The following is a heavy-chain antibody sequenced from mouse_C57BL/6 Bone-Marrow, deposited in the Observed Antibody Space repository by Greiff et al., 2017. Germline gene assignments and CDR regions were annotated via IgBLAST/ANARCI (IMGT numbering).Heavy chain of an antibody. J-gene: IGHJ3*01. CDR2: ILPGSGST. D-gene: IGHD2-1*01. CDR1: GYTFTGYW. CDR3: AREGLWYPAWFAY. Sequence: VKLQQSGAELMKPGASVKLSCKATGYTFTGYWIEWVKQRPGHGLEWIGEILPGSGSTNYNEKFKGKATFTADKSSTTAYMQLSSLTTEDSAIYYCAREGLWYPAWFAYWGQGTLVTVSA. V-gene: IGHV1-9*01.